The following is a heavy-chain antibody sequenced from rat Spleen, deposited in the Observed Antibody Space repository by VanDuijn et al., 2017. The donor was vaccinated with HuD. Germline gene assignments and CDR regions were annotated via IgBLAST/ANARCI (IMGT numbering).Heavy chain of an antibody. CDR1: GFTFSDYY. J-gene: IGHJ2*01. Sequence: EVQLVESGGGLVQPGRSLKLSCAASGFTFSDYYMAWVRQAPKKGLEWVASISYEGSSTYYGDSVKGRFTISRDNAKSTLYLQMNSLRSEDTATYYCARDHYYSYWGQRVMVTVSS. D-gene: IGHD1-1*01. V-gene: IGHV5-22*01. CDR3: ARDHYYSY. CDR2: ISYEGSST.